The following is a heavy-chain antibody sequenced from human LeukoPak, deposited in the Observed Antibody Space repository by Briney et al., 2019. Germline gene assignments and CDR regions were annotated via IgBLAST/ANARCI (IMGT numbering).Heavy chain of an antibody. CDR1: GFTFSSYS. J-gene: IGHJ4*02. V-gene: IGHV3-21*01. CDR3: ARAIAAAGTFDD. D-gene: IGHD6-13*01. Sequence: GGSLRLSCAASGFTFSSYSMNWVRQAPGKGLEWVSSISSSSSYIYYADSVKGRFTISRDSAKNSLYLQMNSLRAEDTAVYYCARAIAAAGTFDDWGQGTLVTVSS. CDR2: ISSSSSYI.